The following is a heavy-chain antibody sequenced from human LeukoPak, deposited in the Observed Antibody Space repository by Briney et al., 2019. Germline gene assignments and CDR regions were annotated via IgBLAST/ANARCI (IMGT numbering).Heavy chain of an antibody. CDR1: GYTFTSYG. CDR2: IYPGDSDT. J-gene: IGHJ4*02. Sequence: ASVKVSCKASGYTFTSYGISWVRQMPGKGLEWMGIIYPGDSDTRYSPSFQGQVTISADKSISTAYLQWSSLKASDTAMYFCARPDYYDSSGTIRYWGQGTLVTVSS. CDR3: ARPDYYDSSGTIRY. V-gene: IGHV5-51*01. D-gene: IGHD3-22*01.